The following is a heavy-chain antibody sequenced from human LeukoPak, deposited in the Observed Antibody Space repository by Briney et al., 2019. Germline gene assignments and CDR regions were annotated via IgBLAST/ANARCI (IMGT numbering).Heavy chain of an antibody. Sequence: GGSLRLSCAASGFTFDDYAMHWVRQAPGKGLEWVAFIRYDGSNKYYADSVKGRFTISRDNSKNTLYLQMNSLRAEDTAVYYCAKEGITMVRGVIFDPWGQGTLVTVSS. D-gene: IGHD3-10*01. CDR2: IRYDGSNK. CDR1: GFTFDDYA. J-gene: IGHJ5*02. V-gene: IGHV3-30*02. CDR3: AKEGITMVRGVIFDP.